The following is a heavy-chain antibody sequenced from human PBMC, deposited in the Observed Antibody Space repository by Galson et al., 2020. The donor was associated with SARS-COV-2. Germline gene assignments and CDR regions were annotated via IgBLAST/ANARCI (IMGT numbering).Heavy chain of an antibody. CDR2: ISGSGDTI. V-gene: IGHV3-23*01. Sequence: GGSLRLSCVASGFTFSSYDMTWVRQAPGKGLEWVSTISGSGDTIYYADSVKGRFTISRDNSKNTLYLPMNSLRPEDTAVYYCAKSDIVVVMAAPVPFDHWGQGTLVTVSS. CDR3: AKSDIVVVMAAPVPFDH. CDR1: GFTFSSYD. J-gene: IGHJ4*02. D-gene: IGHD2-15*01.